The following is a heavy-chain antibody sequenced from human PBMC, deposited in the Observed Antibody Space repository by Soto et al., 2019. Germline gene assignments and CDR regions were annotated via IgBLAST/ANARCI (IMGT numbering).Heavy chain of an antibody. J-gene: IGHJ4*02. CDR3: TRDLDTSGSAPISEF. V-gene: IGHV3-7*03. CDR1: GFTFGADW. D-gene: IGHD3-22*01. Sequence: HPGGSLRLSCAVSGFTFGADWMSWVRQAPGNGLEWVANINRAGNDRYYVDSVKGRFTISRDNAKNSLYLQMNSLRAEDTAVYYCTRDLDTSGSAPISEFWGQGTLVTVSS. CDR2: INRAGNDR.